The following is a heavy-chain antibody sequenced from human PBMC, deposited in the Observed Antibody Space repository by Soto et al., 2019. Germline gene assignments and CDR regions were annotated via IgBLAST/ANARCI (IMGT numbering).Heavy chain of an antibody. D-gene: IGHD6-19*01. CDR2: ISYDGSNK. CDR3: IPNEWLVRLGLFR. J-gene: IGHJ4*02. Sequence: QVQLVDSGGGVVQPGRSLRLSCAASGFTFSSYGMHWVRQAPGKGLEWVAVISYDGSNKYYADSVKRRFTIYRDNSKNPLYLQMNSLRAEDTAVYYCIPNEWLVRLGLFRWGQGTLVTVSS. CDR1: GFTFSSYG. V-gene: IGHV3-30*03.